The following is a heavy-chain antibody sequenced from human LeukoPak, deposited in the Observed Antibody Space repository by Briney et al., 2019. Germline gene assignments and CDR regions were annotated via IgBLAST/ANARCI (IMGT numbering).Heavy chain of an antibody. Sequence: SETLSLTCTVSGGSISSSSYYWSWIRQPAGKGLEWIGRIYTSGSTNYNPSLKSRVTISVDTSKNQFSLKLSSVTAADTAVYYRATSTCSSTSCFYYYMDVWGKGTTVTVSS. J-gene: IGHJ6*03. D-gene: IGHD2-2*01. CDR1: GGSISSSSYY. CDR2: IYTSGST. CDR3: ATSTCSSTSCFYYYMDV. V-gene: IGHV4-61*02.